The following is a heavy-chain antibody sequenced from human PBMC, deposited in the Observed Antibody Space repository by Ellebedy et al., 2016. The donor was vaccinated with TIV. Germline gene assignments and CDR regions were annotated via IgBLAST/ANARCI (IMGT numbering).Heavy chain of an antibody. CDR3: ARLGGSYGYYYGMDV. J-gene: IGHJ6*02. D-gene: IGHD1-26*01. V-gene: IGHV5-51*01. CDR1: GYNFPTYW. Sequence: GESLKISCKGSGYNFPTYWIAWVRQMPGKGLEWMGIIYPGDSDTRYSPSFQGQVTISADKSISTAYLQWSSLKASDTAMYYCARLGGSYGYYYGMDVWGQGTTVTVSS. CDR2: IYPGDSDT.